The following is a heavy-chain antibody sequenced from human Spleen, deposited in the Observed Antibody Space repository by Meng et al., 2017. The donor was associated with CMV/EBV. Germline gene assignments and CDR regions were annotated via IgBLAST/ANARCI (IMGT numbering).Heavy chain of an antibody. Sequence: SETLSLTCTVSGGSISSGGYYWSWIRQHPGKGLEWIGYIYYSGSTYYNPSLKSRVTISVDTSKNQFSLKLSSVTAADTAVYYCARALGYCSSTSCYMHYYYGMDVWGQGTTVTVSS. J-gene: IGHJ6*02. V-gene: IGHV4-31*03. CDR3: ARALGYCSSTSCYMHYYYGMDV. CDR1: GGSISSGGYY. CDR2: IYYSGST. D-gene: IGHD2-2*02.